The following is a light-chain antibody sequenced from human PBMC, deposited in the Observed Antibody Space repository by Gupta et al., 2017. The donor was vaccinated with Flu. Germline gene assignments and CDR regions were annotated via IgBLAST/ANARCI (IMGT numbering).Light chain of an antibody. V-gene: IGKV3D-11*02. CDR3: HQRRICPQIT. Sequence: EIVLTQSPATLSLSPGDRSTLSCRASQRVSRYLAWYEQKPGQAPRRLIYDVSTRDTGITARFSGSRVGKNLTLTITSREQEDYAGYYCHQRRICPQITFGGGTKVDIK. J-gene: IGKJ4*01. CDR1: QRVSRY. CDR2: DVS.